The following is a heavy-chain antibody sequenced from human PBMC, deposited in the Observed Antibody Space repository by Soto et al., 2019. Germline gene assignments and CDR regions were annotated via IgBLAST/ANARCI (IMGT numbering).Heavy chain of an antibody. J-gene: IGHJ4*02. V-gene: IGHV4-30-2*01. CDR2: TYHSGGT. D-gene: IGHD3-22*01. CDR3: ARDSLSGYYFDY. CDR1: GDSISSGGYS. Sequence: QLQLQESGSGLVKPSQTQSLTCVVSGDSISSGGYSWNWIRQPPGKGLEWIGHTYHSGGTLYNPSLDSRVTISVDKSKNQFSLRLTSVTAADTAVYYCARDSLSGYYFDYWGQGTLVTVSS.